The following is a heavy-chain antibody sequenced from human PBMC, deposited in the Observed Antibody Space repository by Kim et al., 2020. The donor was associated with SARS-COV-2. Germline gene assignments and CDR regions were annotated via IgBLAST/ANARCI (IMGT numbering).Heavy chain of an antibody. CDR1: GYTFTSYY. Sequence: ASVKVSCKASGYTFTSYYMHWVRQAPGQGLEWMGIINPSGCSTSYAQKFQGRVTMTRDTSTSKVYMELSSLRSEDTAVYYCASGTAFDWFKYYYYGMDVWGQGTTVTVSS. V-gene: IGHV1-46*01. CDR2: INPSGCST. J-gene: IGHJ6*02. CDR3: ASGTAFDWFKYYYYGMDV. D-gene: IGHD3-9*01.